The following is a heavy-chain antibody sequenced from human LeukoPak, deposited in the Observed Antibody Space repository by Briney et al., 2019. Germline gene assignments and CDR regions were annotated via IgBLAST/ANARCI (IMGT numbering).Heavy chain of an antibody. V-gene: IGHV3-30*18. Sequence: LXLSCAASGFTFSSYGMHWVRQAPGKGLEWVAVXSYDGSNKYYADSVKGRFTISRDNSKNTLYLQMNSLRAEDTAVYYCAKDLASTSPGYNYGMDVWGKGTTVTVSS. J-gene: IGHJ6*04. CDR3: AKDLASTSPGYNYGMDV. CDR2: XSYDGSNK. D-gene: IGHD5-24*01. CDR1: GFTFSSYG.